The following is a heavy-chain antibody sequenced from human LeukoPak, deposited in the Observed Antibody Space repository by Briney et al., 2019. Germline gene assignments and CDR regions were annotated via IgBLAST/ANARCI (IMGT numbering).Heavy chain of an antibody. D-gene: IGHD2-8*01. CDR3: ARDRAHNYCTNGVCSRGGYNWFDP. Sequence: SETLSLTCTVSGGSISSYYWSWIRQPAGKGLEWIGRIYTSGSTNCNPSLKSRVTMSVDTSKNQFSLKLSSVTAADTAVYYCARDRAHNYCTNGVCSRGGYNWFDPWGQGTLVAVSS. J-gene: IGHJ5*02. V-gene: IGHV4-4*07. CDR1: GGSISSYY. CDR2: IYTSGST.